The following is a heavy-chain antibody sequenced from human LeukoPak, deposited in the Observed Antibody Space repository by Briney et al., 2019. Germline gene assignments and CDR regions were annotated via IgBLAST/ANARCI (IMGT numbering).Heavy chain of an antibody. J-gene: IGHJ4*02. D-gene: IGHD3-3*01. CDR2: IKSKTDGGTT. CDR3: TTRYYDFWSGYYKTSTY. Sequence: GGSLRLSCAASGFTFSDAWMSWVRQAPGKGLEWVGRIKSKTDGGTTDYAAPVKGRFTISRDDSKNTLYLQMNSLKTEDTAVYYCTTRYYDFWSGYYKTSTYWGQGTLVTVSS. V-gene: IGHV3-15*01. CDR1: GFTFSDAW.